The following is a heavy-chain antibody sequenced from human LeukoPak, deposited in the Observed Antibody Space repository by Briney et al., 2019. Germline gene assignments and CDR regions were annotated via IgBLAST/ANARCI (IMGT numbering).Heavy chain of an antibody. CDR3: ARLTNMEKDVTPTYYMDV. V-gene: IGHV4-34*01. CDR1: GGSFSGYY. Sequence: SETLSLTCAVYGGSFSGYYWSWIRRPPGQGLEWIGEINHSGSTNYNPSLKSRVTISVDTSKNQFSLKLSSVTAADTAVYYCARLTNMEKDVTPTYYMDVWGKGTTVTVSS. J-gene: IGHJ6*03. D-gene: IGHD2-8*01. CDR2: INHSGST.